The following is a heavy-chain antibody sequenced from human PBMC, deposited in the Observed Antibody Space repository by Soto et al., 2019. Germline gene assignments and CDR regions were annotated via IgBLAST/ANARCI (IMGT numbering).Heavy chain of an antibody. D-gene: IGHD3-22*01. CDR1: GLTFDDSA. Sequence: GGSLRLSCAASGLTFDDSAMHWVRQAPGKGLEWVSGISWNTDTIDYTDSVQGRFTISRDSAKNSLYLQINSLRPEDTALYYCATSHYYSTGIFDAFDIWGQGTMVTVSS. J-gene: IGHJ3*02. V-gene: IGHV3-9*01. CDR2: ISWNTDTI. CDR3: ATSHYYSTGIFDAFDI.